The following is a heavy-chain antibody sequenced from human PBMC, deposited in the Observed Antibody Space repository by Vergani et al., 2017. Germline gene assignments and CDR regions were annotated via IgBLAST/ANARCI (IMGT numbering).Heavy chain of an antibody. CDR1: GFTSAGYA. CDR3: AKDLCTSSGGGWFDP. V-gene: IGHV3-9*02. J-gene: IGHJ5*02. D-gene: IGHD6-6*01. CDR2: ISWNSNSI. Sequence: EVQLEESGGGLVLPGRSLRLSCVASGFTSAGYAMHWVRQAPGKGLEWVSGISWNSNSIGYADSVKGGFTISRDNAKNSLYLQMNSLRAEDTALYYCAKDLCTSSGGGWFDPWGQGTLVTVSS.